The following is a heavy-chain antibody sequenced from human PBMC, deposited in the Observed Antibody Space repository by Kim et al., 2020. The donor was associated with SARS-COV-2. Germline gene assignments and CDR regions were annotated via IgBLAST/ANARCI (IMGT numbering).Heavy chain of an antibody. CDR2: N. V-gene: IGHV6-1*01. Sequence: NCYDGSVKSRITINPDTSKNQFSLQLNSVTPEDTAVYYCARGGWEPSFDPWGQGTLVTVSS. CDR3: ARGGWEPSFDP. J-gene: IGHJ5*02. D-gene: IGHD1-26*01.